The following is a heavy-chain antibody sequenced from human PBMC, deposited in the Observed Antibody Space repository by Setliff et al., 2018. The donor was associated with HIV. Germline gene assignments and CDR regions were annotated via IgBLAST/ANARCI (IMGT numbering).Heavy chain of an antibody. V-gene: IGHV1-2*02. Sequence: GASVKVSCKASGYPFSDYYMHWVRQAPGQGLEWMGWINPNSGGTKSAQKFQGRVTMTWDTSISTYYMEVTRLKSDYTAVYYCARVRGHCTGGGCYSDYYGMDVWGQGTTVTVSS. CDR3: ARVRGHCTGGGCYSDYYGMDV. CDR2: INPNSGGT. J-gene: IGHJ6*02. D-gene: IGHD2-8*02. CDR1: GYPFSDYY.